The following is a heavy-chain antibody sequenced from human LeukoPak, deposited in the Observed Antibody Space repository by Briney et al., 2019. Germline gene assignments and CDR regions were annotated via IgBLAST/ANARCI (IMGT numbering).Heavy chain of an antibody. CDR1: GGTFSSYA. CDR3: ARDPGRRPFNWPDV. CDR2: IIPILGIA. D-gene: IGHD1-1*01. V-gene: IGHV1-69*04. J-gene: IGHJ6*04. Sequence: GASVKVSCKASGGTFSSYAISWVRQAPGQGLEWMGRIIPILGIANYAQKFQGRVTITADKSTSTAYMELSSLRSEDTAVYYCARDPGRRPFNWPDVWGKGTTVTVSS.